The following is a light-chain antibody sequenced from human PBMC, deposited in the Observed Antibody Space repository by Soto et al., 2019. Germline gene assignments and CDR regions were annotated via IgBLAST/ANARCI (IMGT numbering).Light chain of an antibody. CDR3: HQYNSWPPGT. Sequence: EIVLTQSPAILSVSPGERATLSCRASQSISRSLAWYQQKPGQAPRLLISDASTRATGIPARFSGSGSGTEFTLTISSLQSEDFALYYCHQYNSWPPGTLGQGTKVDIK. J-gene: IGKJ2*01. CDR1: QSISRS. CDR2: DAS. V-gene: IGKV3-15*01.